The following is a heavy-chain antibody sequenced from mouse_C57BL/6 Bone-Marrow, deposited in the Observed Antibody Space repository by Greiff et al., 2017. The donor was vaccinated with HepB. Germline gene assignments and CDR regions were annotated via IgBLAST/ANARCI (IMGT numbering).Heavy chain of an antibody. V-gene: IGHV5-9-1*02. CDR3: TRGRNYGSSYGYFDV. Sequence: EVNVVESGEGLVKPGGSLKLSCAASGFTFSSYAMSWVRQTPEKRLEWVAYISSGGDYIYYADTVKGRFTISRDNARNTLYPQMSSLKSEDTAMYYCTRGRNYGSSYGYFDVWGTGTTVTVSS. J-gene: IGHJ1*03. CDR2: ISSGGDYI. D-gene: IGHD1-1*01. CDR1: GFTFSSYA.